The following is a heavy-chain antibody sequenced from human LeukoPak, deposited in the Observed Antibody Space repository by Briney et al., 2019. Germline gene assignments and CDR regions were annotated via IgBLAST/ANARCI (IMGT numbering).Heavy chain of an antibody. CDR1: GGSFSGHF. Sequence: SETLSLTCAVYGGSFSGHFWLWIRQPPGKGLEWIGEINHGGTSNYSPSLKSRVTISADTSKNQFSLNLNSVTAADTAVYYCARGGRGARRFKAGNWFDPWGQGTLVTVFS. J-gene: IGHJ5*02. D-gene: IGHD3-10*01. CDR2: INHGGTS. V-gene: IGHV4-34*01. CDR3: ARGGRGARRFKAGNWFDP.